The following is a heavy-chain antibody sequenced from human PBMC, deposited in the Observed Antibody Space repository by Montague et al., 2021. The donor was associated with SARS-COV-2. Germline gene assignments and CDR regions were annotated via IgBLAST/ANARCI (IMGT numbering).Heavy chain of an antibody. J-gene: IGHJ4*02. V-gene: IGHV4-59*01. CDR1: GGSISGSY. CDR2: IHYTGGT. CDR3: AKYGKSVVVANAWGYYDY. D-gene: IGHD2-15*01. Sequence: SETLSLTCTVSGGSISGSYWSWIRQPPGKGLEWIGYIHYTGGTSYNPSLKSRVTISVETSRNHFSLNLNSVTAADMAVYYCAKYGKSVVVANAWGYYDYWGQGMLVTVSS.